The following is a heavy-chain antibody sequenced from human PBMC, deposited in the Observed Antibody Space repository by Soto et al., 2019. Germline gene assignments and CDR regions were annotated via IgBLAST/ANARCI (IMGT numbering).Heavy chain of an antibody. Sequence: GESLKISCKGSGYSFTSYWIGWVRQMPGKGLEWMGIIYPGDSDTRYSPSFQGQVTISADKSISTAYLQWGSLKASDTAMYYYAGGGVRGVITRTRDYYGMDVWGQGTTVTVSS. J-gene: IGHJ6*02. V-gene: IGHV5-51*01. D-gene: IGHD3-10*01. CDR1: GYSFTSYW. CDR2: IYPGDSDT. CDR3: AGGGVRGVITRTRDYYGMDV.